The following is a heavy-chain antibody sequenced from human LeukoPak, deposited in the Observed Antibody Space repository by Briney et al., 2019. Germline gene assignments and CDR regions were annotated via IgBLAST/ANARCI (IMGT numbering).Heavy chain of an antibody. Sequence: GGSLRLSCAASGFTFSSYGMHWVRQAPGKGLEWVAFIRYDGSNKYYADSVKGRFTISRDNSKNTLYLQMNSLRAEDTAVYYCARDGRYSSGWGDFDYWGQGTLVTVSS. CDR3: ARDGRYSSGWGDFDY. J-gene: IGHJ4*02. CDR2: IRYDGSNK. D-gene: IGHD6-19*01. CDR1: GFTFSSYG. V-gene: IGHV3-30*02.